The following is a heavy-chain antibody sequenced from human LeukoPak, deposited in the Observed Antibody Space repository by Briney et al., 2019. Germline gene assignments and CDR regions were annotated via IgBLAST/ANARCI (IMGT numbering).Heavy chain of an antibody. CDR3: AKSAPHFFDY. CDR1: GFTFSSYG. Sequence: GGSLRLSCDASGFTFSSYGMSWVPQAPGKGLEWVSVISSGGGGTNYADSVKGRFTVSRDNSKNTLYMQMNSLRPEDTAVYYCAKSAPHFFDYWGQGTLVTVSS. J-gene: IGHJ4*02. V-gene: IGHV3-23*01. CDR2: ISSGGGGT. D-gene: IGHD3-3*01.